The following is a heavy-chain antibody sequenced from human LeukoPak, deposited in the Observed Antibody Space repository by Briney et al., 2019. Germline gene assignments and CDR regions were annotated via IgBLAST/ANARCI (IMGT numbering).Heavy chain of an antibody. J-gene: IGHJ4*02. CDR2: ISSSSSTI. CDR3: ARERYDILTGYLPYYFDY. V-gene: IGHV3-48*04. Sequence: GGSPRLSCAASGFTFSNHAMTWVRQAPGKGLEWVSYISSSSSTIYYADSVKGRFTISRDNAKNSLYLQMNSLRAEDTAVYYCARERYDILTGYLPYYFDYWGQGTLVTVSS. D-gene: IGHD3-9*01. CDR1: GFTFSNHA.